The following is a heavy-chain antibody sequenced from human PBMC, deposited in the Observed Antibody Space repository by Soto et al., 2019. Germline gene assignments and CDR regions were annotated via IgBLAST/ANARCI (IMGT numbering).Heavy chain of an antibody. CDR3: AKASPSTVQGRRARFDY. CDR2: ISYDGSNK. CDR1: GFTFSSYG. D-gene: IGHD4-4*01. J-gene: IGHJ4*02. V-gene: IGHV3-30*18. Sequence: PGGSLRLSCAASGFTFSSYGMHWVRQAPGKGLEWVAVISYDGSNKYYADSVKGRFTISRDNSKNTLYLQMNSLRAEDTAVYYCAKASPSTVQGRRARFDYSGQATLVTVSS.